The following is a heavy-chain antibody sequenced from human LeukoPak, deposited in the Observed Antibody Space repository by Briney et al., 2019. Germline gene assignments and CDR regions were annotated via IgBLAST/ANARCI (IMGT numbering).Heavy chain of an antibody. Sequence: SETLSLTCTVSGGSISSGSYYWRWLRQPAGKGLEWIGRIYTSGSTNYNPSLKSRVTISVDTSKNQFSLKLSSVTAADTAVYYCARDAYKWGQGTLVTVSS. CDR3: ARDAYK. CDR1: GGSISSGSYY. V-gene: IGHV4-61*02. J-gene: IGHJ4*02. CDR2: IYTSGST. D-gene: IGHD3-16*01.